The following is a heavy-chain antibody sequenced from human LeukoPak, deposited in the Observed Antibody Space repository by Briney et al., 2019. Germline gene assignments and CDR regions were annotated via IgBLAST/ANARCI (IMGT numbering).Heavy chain of an antibody. Sequence: PGGSLRLSCAASGFTFSSSAMHWVRQAPDKGLEWVAVISYDGSNKYYADSVKGRFTISRDNSKNTLYLQMNSLRADDTAVYHCARDRDSSGWYEGFDYWGQGTLVTVSS. D-gene: IGHD6-19*01. CDR2: ISYDGSNK. CDR1: GFTFSSSA. J-gene: IGHJ4*02. V-gene: IGHV3-30-3*01. CDR3: ARDRDSSGWYEGFDY.